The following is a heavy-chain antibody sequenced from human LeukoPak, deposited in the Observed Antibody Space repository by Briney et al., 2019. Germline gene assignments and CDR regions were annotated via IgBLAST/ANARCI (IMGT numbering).Heavy chain of an antibody. CDR2: ISSSSSTI. CDR3: ARGAYYYED. D-gene: IGHD3-22*01. Sequence: GGSLRLSCAASGFTFSSHSMNWVRQAPGKGLEWVSYISSSSSTIYYADSVKGRFAISRDNAKNSLYLQMNSLRAEDTAVYYCARGAYYYEDWGQGTLVTVSS. J-gene: IGHJ4*02. CDR1: GFTFSSHS. V-gene: IGHV3-48*01.